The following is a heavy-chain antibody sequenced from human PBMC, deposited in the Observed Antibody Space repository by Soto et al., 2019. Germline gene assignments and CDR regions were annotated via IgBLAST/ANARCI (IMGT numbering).Heavy chain of an antibody. CDR3: ARDSSGWNWFDP. Sequence: SETLSLTCTASGGSISICDYFWSWVRQPPGKGLEWIGYIYHSGSAYYNPSLKSRVTISVDTSKNQFSLKLSSVTAADTAVYYCARDSSGWNWFDPWGQGTLVTVS. CDR2: IYHSGSA. J-gene: IGHJ5*02. D-gene: IGHD6-19*01. CDR1: GGSISICDYF. V-gene: IGHV4-30-4*01.